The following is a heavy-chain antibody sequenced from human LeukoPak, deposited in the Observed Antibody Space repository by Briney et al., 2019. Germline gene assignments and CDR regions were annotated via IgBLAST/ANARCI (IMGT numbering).Heavy chain of an antibody. J-gene: IGHJ4*02. CDR2: ISGRSTDI. CDR1: GFTFSSYE. Sequence: PGGSLRLSCAASGFTFSSYEMNWVRQAPGKGLEGVSSISGRSTDIYYADSVKGRFTISRDNARNSLDLQMNSLRAEDTAVYYCAKWSELPYFDYWGQGAPVTVSS. V-gene: IGHV3-21*01. CDR3: AKWSELPYFDY. D-gene: IGHD2-15*01.